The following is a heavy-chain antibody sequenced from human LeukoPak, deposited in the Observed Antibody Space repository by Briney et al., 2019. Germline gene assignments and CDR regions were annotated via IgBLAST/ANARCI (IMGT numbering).Heavy chain of an antibody. CDR3: ARVNWEYNFDY. CDR2: INPNSGGT. CDR1: GGTFSSYA. V-gene: IGHV1-2*06. J-gene: IGHJ4*02. Sequence: ASVKVSCKASGGTFSSYAISWVRQAPGQGLEWMGRINPNSGGTNYAQKFQGRVTMTRDTSISTAYMELSRLRSDDTAVYYCARVNWEYNFDYWRQGTLVTVSS. D-gene: IGHD7-27*01.